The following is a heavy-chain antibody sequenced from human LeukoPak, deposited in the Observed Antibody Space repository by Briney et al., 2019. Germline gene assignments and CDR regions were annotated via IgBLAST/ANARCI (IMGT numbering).Heavy chain of an antibody. D-gene: IGHD3-22*01. Sequence: GGSLRLSCAASGFTFNNYAMSWVRQAPGKGLEWVSSIGGSGATTYYADSVRGRFTISRDNSGGTLYLQMNSLRAEDTAVYYCAKYGGYYFDPFDYWGQGTLVTVSS. CDR3: AKYGGYYFDPFDY. J-gene: IGHJ4*02. CDR1: GFTFNNYA. V-gene: IGHV3-23*01. CDR2: IGGSGATT.